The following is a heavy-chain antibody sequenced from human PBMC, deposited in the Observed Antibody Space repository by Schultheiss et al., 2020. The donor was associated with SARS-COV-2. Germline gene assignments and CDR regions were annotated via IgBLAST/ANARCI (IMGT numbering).Heavy chain of an antibody. J-gene: IGHJ4*02. CDR3: ARGLGADYDSSG. Sequence: GSLRLSCTVSGGSISSYYWSWIRQPPGKGLEWIGYIYYSGSTNYNPSLKSRVTISVDTSKNQFSLKLSSVTAADTAVYYCARGLGADYDSSGWGQGTLVTVSS. CDR1: GGSISSYY. D-gene: IGHD3-22*01. V-gene: IGHV4-59*08. CDR2: IYYSGST.